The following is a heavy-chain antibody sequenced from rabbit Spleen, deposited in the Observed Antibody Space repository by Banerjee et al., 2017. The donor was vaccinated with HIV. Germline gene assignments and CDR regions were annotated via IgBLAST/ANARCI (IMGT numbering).Heavy chain of an antibody. J-gene: IGHJ6*01. CDR1: GIDFSNYY. CDR3: ARDTGSSFSTYGMDL. V-gene: IGHV1S45*01. Sequence: QEQLVESGGGLVQPGGSLTLTCKASGIDFSNYYICWVRQAPGKGLQWIACINVYTGKPVYATWAKGRFTISRTSSTTVTLQMTSLTVADTATCFCARDTGSSFSTYGMDLWGPGTLVTVS. D-gene: IGHD8-1*01. CDR2: INVYTGKP.